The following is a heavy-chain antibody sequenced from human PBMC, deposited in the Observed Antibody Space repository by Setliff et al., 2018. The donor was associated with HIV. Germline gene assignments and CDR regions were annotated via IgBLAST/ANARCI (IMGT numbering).Heavy chain of an antibody. V-gene: IGHV3-7*03. CDR2: IKQDGSEK. Sequence: PGGSLRLSCAASGFTFSGYWMTWVRQAPGKGLEWVANIKQDGSEKHYVDSVKGRFTISRDNAKNSLYLQMNSLRAEDTAVYYCAREGLRYFDWLPPGHFDYWGQGTLVTVSS. J-gene: IGHJ4*02. CDR1: GFTFSGYW. CDR3: AREGLRYFDWLPPGHFDY. D-gene: IGHD3-9*01.